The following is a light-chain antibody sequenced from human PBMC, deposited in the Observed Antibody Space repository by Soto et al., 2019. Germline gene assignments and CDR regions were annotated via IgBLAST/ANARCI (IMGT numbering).Light chain of an antibody. CDR3: QQSYSTPWT. J-gene: IGKJ1*01. CDR2: DAS. Sequence: DIQMTQSPSFLSASVGDRVSITCRANRTIAWYLNWYQQKPGKAPDLLIFDASRLQSGVPSRFSGSGSGTEFTLTISSLQPEDFATYWCQQSYSTPWTFGQGTKVDIK. V-gene: IGKV1-39*01. CDR1: RTIAWY.